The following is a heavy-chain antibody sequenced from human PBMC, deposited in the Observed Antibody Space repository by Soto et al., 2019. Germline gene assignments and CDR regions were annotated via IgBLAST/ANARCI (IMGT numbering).Heavy chain of an antibody. CDR1: GGTFSSYA. Sequence: SVKVSCKASGGTFSSYAISWVRQAPGQGLEWMGGIIPIFGTANYAQKFQGRVTITADESTSTAYMELSSLRSEDTAVYYCAREPQEYCSSTSCYQGYNWFDPWGQGTLVTVSS. V-gene: IGHV1-69*13. D-gene: IGHD2-2*01. CDR2: IIPIFGTA. J-gene: IGHJ5*02. CDR3: AREPQEYCSSTSCYQGYNWFDP.